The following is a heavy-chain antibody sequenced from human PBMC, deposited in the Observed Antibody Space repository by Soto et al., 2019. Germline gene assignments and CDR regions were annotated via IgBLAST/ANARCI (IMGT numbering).Heavy chain of an antibody. V-gene: IGHV4-4*02. J-gene: IGHJ4*02. D-gene: IGHD1-20*01. Sequence: QVQLQESGRGLVKPSETLSRTWGVSCGTINRSDWLKWLRQPPGKGLEWIGAISHGGSTNFNPSLKSRAAISVNNSMNHLYLKLYSVTPAETAVYYCAREVSGIQAFDYWAQGTLVTVSS. CDR2: ISHGGST. CDR3: AREVSGIQAFDY. CDR1: CGTINRSDW.